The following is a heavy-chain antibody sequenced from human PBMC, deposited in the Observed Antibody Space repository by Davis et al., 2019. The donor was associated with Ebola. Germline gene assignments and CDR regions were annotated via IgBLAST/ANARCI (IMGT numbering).Heavy chain of an antibody. J-gene: IGHJ4*02. CDR1: GYTFINYW. D-gene: IGHD6-13*01. CDR3: ARRIAAAGTNYFDY. CDR2: IYPDDSDT. Sequence: GESLKISCKGSGYTFINYWIGWVRQMPGKGLEWMGIIYPDDSDTRYSPSFQGQVTISADKSITTAYLQWSSLKASDTAMYYCARRIAAAGTNYFDYWGQGTLVTVSS. V-gene: IGHV5-51*01.